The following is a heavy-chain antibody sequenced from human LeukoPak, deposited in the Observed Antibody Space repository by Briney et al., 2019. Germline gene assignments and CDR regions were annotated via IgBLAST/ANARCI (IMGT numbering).Heavy chain of an antibody. D-gene: IGHD5-12*01. J-gene: IGHJ4*02. CDR3: ARDRAVATIGGVDY. V-gene: IGHV1-2*02. CDR1: GYIFISYA. CDR2: INPNSGGT. Sequence: ASVKVSCKASGYIFISYAMHWVRQAPGQGLEWMGWINPNSGGTNYAQKFQGRVTMTRDTSISTAYMELSSLRSDDTAVYYCARDRAVATIGGVDYWGQGTLVTVSS.